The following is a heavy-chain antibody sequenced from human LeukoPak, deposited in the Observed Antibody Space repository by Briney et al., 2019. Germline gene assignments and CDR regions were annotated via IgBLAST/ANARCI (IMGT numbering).Heavy chain of an antibody. CDR2: ISGSGDNT. Sequence: GGSLRLSCAASGFTFSTYVMSWVRQAPGKGLELVSSISGSGDNTYHADSVKGRFTIPRDNSKNTLYLQMNSLRAEDTAVYYCAARIAVTGSFDYWGDGALVTVSS. D-gene: IGHD6-19*01. CDR3: AARIAVTGSFDY. J-gene: IGHJ4*03. CDR1: GFTFSTYV. V-gene: IGHV3-23*01.